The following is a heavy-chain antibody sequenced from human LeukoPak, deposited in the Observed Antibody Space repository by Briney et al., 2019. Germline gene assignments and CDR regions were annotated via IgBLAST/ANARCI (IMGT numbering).Heavy chain of an antibody. CDR3: ARGVTVRGDRTFDY. V-gene: IGHV4-38-2*02. J-gene: IGHJ4*02. D-gene: IGHD3-10*01. CDR2: IHSSGST. CDR1: GYSISSGYY. Sequence: PSETLSLTCTVSGYSISSGYYWGWIRQPPGKGLEWIGRIHSSGSTNYNPSLKSRVTMSVDTSKNQFSLKLSSVTAADTAVYYCARGVTVRGDRTFDYWGQGTLVTVSS.